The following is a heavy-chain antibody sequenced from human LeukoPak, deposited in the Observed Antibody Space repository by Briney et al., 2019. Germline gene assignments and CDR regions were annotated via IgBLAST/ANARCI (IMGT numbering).Heavy chain of an antibody. J-gene: IGHJ5*02. CDR2: IYYSGST. Sequence: SETLSLTCTVSGGSISSGGYYWSWIRQPPGKGLEWIGYIYYSGSTYYNPSLKSRVTISVDTSKNQFSLKLSSVTAADTAVYYCARVNIVVVPAANWFDPWGQGTLVTVSS. CDR3: ARVNIVVVPAANWFDP. D-gene: IGHD2-2*01. V-gene: IGHV4-30-4*01. CDR1: GGSISSGGYY.